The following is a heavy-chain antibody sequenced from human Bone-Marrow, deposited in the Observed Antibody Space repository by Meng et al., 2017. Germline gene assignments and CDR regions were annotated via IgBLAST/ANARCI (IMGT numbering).Heavy chain of an antibody. CDR2: IYPGDSDT. V-gene: IGHV5-51*01. J-gene: IGHJ4*02. CDR3: ARGSYGDYQRDYFDY. D-gene: IGHD4-17*01. Sequence: GESLKISCKGSGYSFTSYWIGWVRQMPGKGLEWMGIIYPGDSDTRYSPSFQGQGTISADKSISTAYLQWSSLKASDTAMYYCARGSYGDYQRDYFDYWGQGTLVTVSS. CDR1: GYSFTSYW.